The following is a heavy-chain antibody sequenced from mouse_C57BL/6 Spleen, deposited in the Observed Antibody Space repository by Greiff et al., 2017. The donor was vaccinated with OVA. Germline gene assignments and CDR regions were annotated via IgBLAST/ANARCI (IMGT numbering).Heavy chain of an antibody. Sequence: QQSGAELVRPGASVTLSCKASGYTFTDYEMHWVKQTPVHGLEWIGAIDPETGGTAYNQKFKGKAILTADKSSSTAYMELRSLTSEDSAVYYCTRSTTVVADSWGQVTTLPVSS. D-gene: IGHD1-1*01. V-gene: IGHV1-15*01. CDR1: GYTFTDYE. J-gene: IGHJ2*01. CDR2: IDPETGGT. CDR3: TRSTTVVADS.